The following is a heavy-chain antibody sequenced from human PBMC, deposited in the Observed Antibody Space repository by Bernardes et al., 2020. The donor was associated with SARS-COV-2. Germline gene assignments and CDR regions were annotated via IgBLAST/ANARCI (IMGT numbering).Heavy chain of an antibody. CDR1: GGSISGHY. Sequence: SETLSLTCTVSGGSISGHYWSWIRQPPGKGLEWIGYIYYRGSTNYNPSLKSRVTISIDTSKNQFSLKLSSVTAADTAVYYCASAITSGTYYYGVDVWGQGTTVTVSS. CDR2: IYYRGST. V-gene: IGHV4-59*11. D-gene: IGHD3-10*01. J-gene: IGHJ6*02. CDR3: ASAITSGTYYYGVDV.